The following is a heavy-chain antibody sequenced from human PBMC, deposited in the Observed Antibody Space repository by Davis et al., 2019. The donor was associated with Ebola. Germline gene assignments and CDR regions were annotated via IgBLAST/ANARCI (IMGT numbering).Heavy chain of an antibody. CDR3: TTDPGMMITFGGVVNHYGMDV. CDR1: GFTFSSYA. D-gene: IGHD3-16*01. J-gene: IGHJ6*02. V-gene: IGHV3-15*01. Sequence: GGSLRLSCAASGFTFSSYAVSWVCQAPGKGLEWVGRIKTHADGGTVAYAAPVTGRFTISRDDAQQTLYLEMNSLKTEDTAVYYCTTDPGMMITFGGVVNHYGMDVWGQGTTVTVSS. CDR2: IKTHADGGTV.